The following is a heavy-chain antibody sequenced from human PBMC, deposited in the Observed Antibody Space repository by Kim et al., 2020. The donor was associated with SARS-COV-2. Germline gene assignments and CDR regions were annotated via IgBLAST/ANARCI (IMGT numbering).Heavy chain of an antibody. Sequence: SVKVSCKASGGTFSSYAISWVRQATGQGLEWMGGIIPIFGTANYAQKFQGRVTITADESTSTAYMELSSLRSEDTAVYYCARNGLADSSGSATFVRGLRDHLPYYYYYGMDVWGQGTTVTVSS. CDR1: GGTFSSYA. D-gene: IGHD6-19*01. V-gene: IGHV1-69*13. J-gene: IGHJ6*02. CDR3: ARNGLADSSGSATFVRGLRDHLPYYYYYGMDV. CDR2: IIPIFGTA.